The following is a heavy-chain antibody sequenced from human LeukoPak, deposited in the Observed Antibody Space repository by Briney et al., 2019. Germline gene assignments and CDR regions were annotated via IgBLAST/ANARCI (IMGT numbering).Heavy chain of an antibody. Sequence: GESLKISCAASGFTFSSYGMHWVRQAPGKGLEWVAFIRYDGSNKYYADSVKGRFTISRDNSKNTLYLQMNSLRAEDTAVYYCAKDSPVEWLFDYWGQGTLATVSS. CDR3: AKDSPVEWLFDY. CDR1: GFTFSSYG. D-gene: IGHD3-3*01. V-gene: IGHV3-30*02. J-gene: IGHJ4*02. CDR2: IRYDGSNK.